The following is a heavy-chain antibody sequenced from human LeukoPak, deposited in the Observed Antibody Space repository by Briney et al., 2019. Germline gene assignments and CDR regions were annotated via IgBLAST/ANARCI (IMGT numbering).Heavy chain of an antibody. CDR1: GFTFSSYA. D-gene: IGHD2-15*01. J-gene: IGHJ4*02. CDR3: ARGSGHPFDY. V-gene: IGHV3-23*01. CDR2: ISGSGGDT. Sequence: GGSLRLSCAASGFTFSSYAMSWVRQAPGKGLEWVSAISGSGGDTYYADSVKGRFTISRDNSKNTLYLQMNSLRAEDTAVYYCARGSGHPFDYWGQGTLVTVSS.